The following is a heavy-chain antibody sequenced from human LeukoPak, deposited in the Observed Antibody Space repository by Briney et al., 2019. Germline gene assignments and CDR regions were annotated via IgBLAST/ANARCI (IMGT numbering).Heavy chain of an antibody. CDR1: GFTFSTYG. V-gene: IGHV3-23*01. D-gene: IGHD5-24*01. CDR2: ISYSGGST. J-gene: IGHJ4*02. CDR3: ARWDGYGDY. Sequence: GGSLRLSCEASGFTFSTYGMSWVRQAPGKGLEWVSAISYSGGSTYYADSVKGRFTISRDNSKNTVFLQMDSLRAEDTAVYYCARWDGYGDYWGQGTLVTVSS.